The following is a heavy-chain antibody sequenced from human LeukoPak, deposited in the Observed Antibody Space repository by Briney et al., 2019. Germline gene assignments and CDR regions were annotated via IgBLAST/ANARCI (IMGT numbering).Heavy chain of an antibody. CDR2: IYHSGST. CDR1: GFSLSTSGVG. J-gene: IGHJ3*02. Sequence: SGPTLVKPTQTLTLTCTFSGFSLSTSGVGVGWIRQPPGKALEWLGEIYHSGSTNYNPSLKSRVTISVDKSKNQFSLKLSSVTAADTAVYYCAREGRAFDIWGQGTMVTVSS. V-gene: IGHV4-4*02. CDR3: AREGRAFDI. D-gene: IGHD3-10*01.